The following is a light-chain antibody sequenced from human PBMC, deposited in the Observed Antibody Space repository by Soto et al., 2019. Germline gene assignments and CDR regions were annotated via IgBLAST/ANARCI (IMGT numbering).Light chain of an antibody. J-gene: IGLJ7*01. CDR2: DVT. V-gene: IGLV2-11*01. Sequence: QSALTQPRSVSGSPGQSVTISCTGTSSDVGNYNYVSWYQQHPGKAPKLMICDVTKRPSGVPDRFSGSKSGNTASLTISGLRAEDEVDYYGGSYAGGQNPYVVFGGGTQLTVL. CDR1: SSDVGNYNY. CDR3: GSYAGGQNPYVV.